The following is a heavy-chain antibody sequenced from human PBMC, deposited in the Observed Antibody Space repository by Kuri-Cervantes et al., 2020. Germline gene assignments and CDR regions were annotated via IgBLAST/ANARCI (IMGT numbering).Heavy chain of an antibody. D-gene: IGHD3-3*01. J-gene: IGHJ4*02. Sequence: GESLKISCAASGFTFSSYAMSWVRQAPGKGLEWVSAISGSGGSTYYADSVNGRFTISRDNSKNTLYLQMNSLRAEDTAVYYCARDPITIFGVVTHGFDYWGQGTLVTVSS. CDR2: ISGSGGST. V-gene: IGHV3-23*01. CDR3: ARDPITIFGVVTHGFDY. CDR1: GFTFSSYA.